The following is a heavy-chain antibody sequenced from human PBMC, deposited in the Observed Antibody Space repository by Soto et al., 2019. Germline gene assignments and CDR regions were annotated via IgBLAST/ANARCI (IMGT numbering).Heavy chain of an antibody. Sequence: SETLSLTCTVSGDSVSSGDYYWTWIRQPPGKGLEWVGHIYFSGRTNYIPSLESRVTISLDTSKNQFSLKLTSVTAAETAVYYCERVPIDTYMIYWSDPWGQGTLVTVSS. V-gene: IGHV4-61*08. D-gene: IGHD3-16*01. CDR3: ERVPIDTYMIYWSDP. J-gene: IGHJ5*02. CDR2: IYFSGRT. CDR1: GDSVSSGDYY.